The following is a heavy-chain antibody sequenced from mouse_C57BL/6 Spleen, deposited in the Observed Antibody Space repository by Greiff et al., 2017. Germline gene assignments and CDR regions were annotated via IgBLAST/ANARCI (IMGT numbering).Heavy chain of an antibody. V-gene: IGHV1-64*01. Sequence: VQLQQPGAELVKPGASVKLSCKASGYTFTSYWMHWVKQRPGQGLEWIGMIHPNSGSTNYNEKFKSKATLTVDKSSSTAYMQLSSLTSEDSAVYYCARLDTTAYFDVWGTGTTVTVSS. CDR3: ARLDTTAYFDV. D-gene: IGHD1-2*01. J-gene: IGHJ1*03. CDR2: IHPNSGST. CDR1: GYTFTSYW.